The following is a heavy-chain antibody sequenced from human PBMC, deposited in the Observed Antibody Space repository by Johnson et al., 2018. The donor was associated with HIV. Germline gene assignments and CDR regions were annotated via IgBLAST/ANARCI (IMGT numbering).Heavy chain of an antibody. CDR1: GFTFSSYW. J-gene: IGHJ3*02. Sequence: VQLVESGGGLVQPGGSLRLSCAASGFTFSSYWMSWVRQAPGKGLEWVANIKQDGSEKYYVDSVKGRFNISRDNAKNSLFLQMNSLRAEDTAVYYCARPRVSSGRQGAFDIWGQGTMVTVSS. V-gene: IGHV3-7*02. CDR3: ARPRVSSGRQGAFDI. CDR2: IKQDGSEK. D-gene: IGHD3-22*01.